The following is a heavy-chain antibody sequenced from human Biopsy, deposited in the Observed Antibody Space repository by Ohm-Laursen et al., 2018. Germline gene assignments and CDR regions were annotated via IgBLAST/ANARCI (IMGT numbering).Heavy chain of an antibody. CDR3: ASLEDRTFDK. CDR1: GGTLITYA. Sequence: SSVKVSCKVSGGTLITYAISWVRQAPGQGLEWMGRIIPILHVPTYAQSFQGRVTISADKSTSTAYMELSGLRSEDTAVYYCASLEDRTFDKWGQGTLVTVSS. J-gene: IGHJ4*02. CDR2: IIPILHVP. V-gene: IGHV1-69*04.